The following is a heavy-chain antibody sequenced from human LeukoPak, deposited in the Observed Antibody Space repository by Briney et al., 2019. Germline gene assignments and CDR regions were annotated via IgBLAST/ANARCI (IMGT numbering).Heavy chain of an antibody. CDR3: ARNGSSYPFDY. CDR1: GGSVGSYY. D-gene: IGHD6-13*01. J-gene: IGHJ4*02. V-gene: IGHV4-59*08. Sequence: SETLSLSCTVSGGSVGSYYWSWIRQSPGKGLEWIGYIYYGGGANYNPSLKSRATISIDRSKNQFSLKLSTLTAADTAVYYSARNGSSYPFDYWGQGTLVTVSS. CDR2: IYYGGGA.